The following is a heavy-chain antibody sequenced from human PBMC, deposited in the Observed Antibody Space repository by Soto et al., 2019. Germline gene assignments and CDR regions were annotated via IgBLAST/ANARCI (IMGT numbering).Heavy chain of an antibody. CDR3: AKDSDRKLLHGGARFDY. D-gene: IGHD2-15*01. J-gene: IGHJ4*02. Sequence: GGSLRLSCAASGFTFSSYAMSWVRQAPGKGLEWVSAISGSGGSTYYADSVKGRFTISRDNSKNTLYLQMNSLRAEDTAVYYCAKDSDRKLLHGGARFDYWGQGTLVTVSS. V-gene: IGHV3-23*01. CDR1: GFTFSSYA. CDR2: ISGSGGST.